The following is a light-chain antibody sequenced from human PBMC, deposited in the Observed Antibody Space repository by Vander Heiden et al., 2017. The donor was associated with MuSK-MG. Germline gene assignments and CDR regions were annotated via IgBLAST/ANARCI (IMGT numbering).Light chain of an antibody. V-gene: IGLV1-44*01. CDR1: SSNIGSNN. CDR3: AAWDDSLNAWV. CDR2: GNA. J-gene: IGLJ3*02. Sequence: QSVLTQPPSASGTPGQRVPISCSGSSSNIGSNNVNWYQQVPGTAPKLLIYGNALRPSGVPARFSGSKSGTSASLDISGLQSEDEADYFCAAWDDSLNAWVFGGGTKLTVL.